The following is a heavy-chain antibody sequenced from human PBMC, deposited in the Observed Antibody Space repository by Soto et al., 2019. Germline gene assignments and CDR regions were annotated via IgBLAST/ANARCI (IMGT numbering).Heavy chain of an antibody. CDR2: IRNQSYQETT. CDR1: GFPFDYFS. J-gene: IGHJ4*02. CDR3: SGEGRPEPASFCLY. V-gene: IGHV3-49*04. D-gene: IGHD2-2*01. Sequence: GGSLRLSCTVSGFPFDYFSINWVRQAPGKGLEGVGLIRNQSYQETTEYAAAVKGRFTISRDTSNGIAYLQMNSLNMAASAVSYSSGEGRPEPASFCLYCGQGTQVTVYS.